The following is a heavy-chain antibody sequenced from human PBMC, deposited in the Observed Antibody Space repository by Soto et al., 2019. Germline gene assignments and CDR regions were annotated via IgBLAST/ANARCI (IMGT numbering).Heavy chain of an antibody. CDR2: ISGYNGNT. D-gene: IGHD2-2*01. CDR1: GYTFTNYG. J-gene: IGHJ5*02. Sequence: ASVKVSCKASGYTFTNYGITWVRQAPGQGLEWMGWISGYNGNTNYAQKFQGRVTMTTDTSTTTAYMELRSLRSDDTAVYYRARDEVPAANWLDPWGQGTLVTVSS. V-gene: IGHV1-18*01. CDR3: ARDEVPAANWLDP.